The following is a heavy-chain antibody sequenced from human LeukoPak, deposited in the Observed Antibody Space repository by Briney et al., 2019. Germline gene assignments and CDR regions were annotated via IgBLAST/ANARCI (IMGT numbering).Heavy chain of an antibody. D-gene: IGHD3-3*01. V-gene: IGHV3-21*01. CDR1: GFTFSSYS. Sequence: PGGSLRLSCAASGFTFSSYSMNWVRQAPGKGLEWVSSISSSSSYIYYADSVKGRFTISRDNANNSLYLQMNSLRAEDTAVYYCARVPHTYYDFWSGYPHAFDIWGQGTMVTVSS. J-gene: IGHJ3*02. CDR3: ARVPHTYYDFWSGYPHAFDI. CDR2: ISSSSSYI.